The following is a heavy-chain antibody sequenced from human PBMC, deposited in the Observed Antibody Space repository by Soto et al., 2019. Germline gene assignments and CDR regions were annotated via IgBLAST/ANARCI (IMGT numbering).Heavy chain of an antibody. Sequence: GWSLRLACASSVFTFISYAMSWVRQAPGKGLEWVSAISGSGGSTYYADSVKGRFTISRDNSKNTLYLQMNSLRAEDTAVYYCAKHSAAETLYYYYYGMDVWGQGTTVTSP. V-gene: IGHV3-23*01. J-gene: IGHJ6*02. CDR3: AKHSAAETLYYYYYGMDV. CDR2: ISGSGGST. CDR1: VFTFISYA. D-gene: IGHD6-13*01.